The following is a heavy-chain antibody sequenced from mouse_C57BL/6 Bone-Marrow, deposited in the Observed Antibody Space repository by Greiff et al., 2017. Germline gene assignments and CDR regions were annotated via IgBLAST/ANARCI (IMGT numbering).Heavy chain of an antibody. Sequence: VQLVESGPELVKPGASMKISCKASGYAFSSSWMNWVKQRPGKGLEWIGRIYPGDGDTNYNGKFKGKATLTADKSSSTAYMQLSSLTSEDSAVYFCARDPYYSIYFDYWGQGTTLTVSS. CDR1: GYAFSSSW. CDR2: IYPGDGDT. D-gene: IGHD2-5*01. J-gene: IGHJ2*01. CDR3: ARDPYYSIYFDY. V-gene: IGHV1-82*01.